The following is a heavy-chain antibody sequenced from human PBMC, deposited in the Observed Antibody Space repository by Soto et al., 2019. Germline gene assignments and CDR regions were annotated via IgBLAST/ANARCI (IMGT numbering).Heavy chain of an antibody. D-gene: IGHD1-20*01. Sequence: EVQLVESGGGLVQPRGSLRLSCAASGFTFSSYWMHWVRQVPGKGLLWVSRINGDGSTTNYADSVKGRFTISRDNAKNTLYLQMNSLRADDTAVYYCARDKSNWNDAGDYWGQGTLVTVSS. CDR3: ARDKSNWNDAGDY. J-gene: IGHJ4*02. CDR2: INGDGSTT. CDR1: GFTFSSYW. V-gene: IGHV3-74*01.